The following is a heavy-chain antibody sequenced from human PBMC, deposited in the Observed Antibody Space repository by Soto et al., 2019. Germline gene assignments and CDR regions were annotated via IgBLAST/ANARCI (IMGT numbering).Heavy chain of an antibody. V-gene: IGHV1-2*04. CDR1: GFTFNTYA. D-gene: IGHD2-8*01. Sequence: QVQLMESGGGVVQPGRSLRLSCAASGFTFNTYAIHWVRQAPGQGLEWLGRINPKSGGTSTAQKFQGWVTMTRDRSISTVYMELTRLRSDDTAVYFCARGHSTDCSNGVCSFFYNHEMDVWGQGTTVTVSS. J-gene: IGHJ6*02. CDR3: ARGHSTDCSNGVCSFFYNHEMDV. CDR2: INPKSGGT.